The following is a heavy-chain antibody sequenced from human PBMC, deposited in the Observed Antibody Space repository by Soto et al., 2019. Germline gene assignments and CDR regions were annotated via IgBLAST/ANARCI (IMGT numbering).Heavy chain of an antibody. D-gene: IGHD2-15*01. V-gene: IGHV3-48*02. Sequence: GRSLRLSCAASGFTFSSYSMNWVRQAPGKGLEWVSYISSSSSTIYYTDSVKGRFTISRDNAKNSLYLQMNSLRDEDTAVYYCAREHRWQSAFDIWGQGTMVTVSS. CDR2: ISSSSSTI. CDR1: GFTFSSYS. J-gene: IGHJ3*02. CDR3: AREHRWQSAFDI.